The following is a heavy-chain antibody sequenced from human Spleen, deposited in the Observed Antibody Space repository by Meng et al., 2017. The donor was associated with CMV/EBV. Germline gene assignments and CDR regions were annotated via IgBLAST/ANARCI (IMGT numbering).Heavy chain of an antibody. CDR1: GVSVSSGGYD. Sequence: TVSGVSVSSGGYDWNWIRQLPGKGLEWIGYIYYMETTYYNPSLRSRVTVSVDTSKNLLSLTLNSVTAADTALYYCARAPPSSPFDYWGQGTLVTVSS. CDR3: ARAPPSSPFDY. CDR2: IYYMETT. J-gene: IGHJ4*02. V-gene: IGHV4-31*03. D-gene: IGHD2-2*01.